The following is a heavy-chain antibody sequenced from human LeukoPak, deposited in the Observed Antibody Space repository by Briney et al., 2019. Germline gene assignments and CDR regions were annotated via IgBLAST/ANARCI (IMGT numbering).Heavy chain of an antibody. CDR1: GGTFSSYA. Sequence: GASVKVSCKASGGTFSSYAISWVRQAPGQGLEWMGGIIPIFGTANYAQKFQGRVTITADESTSTAYMELSSLRSEDTAVYYCARDPWGYGPGAFDIWGQGTMVTVSS. J-gene: IGHJ3*02. V-gene: IGHV1-69*13. D-gene: IGHD3-16*01. CDR2: IIPIFGTA. CDR3: ARDPWGYGPGAFDI.